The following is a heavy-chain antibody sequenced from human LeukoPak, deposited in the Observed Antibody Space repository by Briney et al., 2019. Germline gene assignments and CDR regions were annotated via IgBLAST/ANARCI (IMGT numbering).Heavy chain of an antibody. D-gene: IGHD3-10*01. CDR2: IIPILGIA. CDR3: ARDLLGSEKNAFDI. Sequence: ASVKVSCKASGGTFSSYAISWVRQAPGQGLEWMGRIIPILGIANYAQKFQGRVTITADKSTSTAYMELSGLRSEDTAVYYCARDLLGSEKNAFDIWGQGTMVTVSS. V-gene: IGHV1-69*04. J-gene: IGHJ3*02. CDR1: GGTFSSYA.